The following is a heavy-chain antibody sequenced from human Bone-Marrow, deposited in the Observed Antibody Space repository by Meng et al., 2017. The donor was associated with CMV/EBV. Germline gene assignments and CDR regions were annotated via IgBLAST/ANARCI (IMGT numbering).Heavy chain of an antibody. Sequence: SETLSLTCTVSGGSISSSSYYWGWIRQPPGKGLEWIGSIYYSGSTYYNPSLKSRVTMSVDTSENQLSLRLSSVTAADTAVYYCATVNGGRVGYWGQGTLVNVSS. CDR3: ATVNGGRVGY. D-gene: IGHD2-15*01. CDR2: IYYSGST. CDR1: GGSISSSSYY. J-gene: IGHJ4*02. V-gene: IGHV4-39*07.